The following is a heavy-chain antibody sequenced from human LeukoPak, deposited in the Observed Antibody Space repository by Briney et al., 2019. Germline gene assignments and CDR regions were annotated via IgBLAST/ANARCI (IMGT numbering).Heavy chain of an antibody. CDR1: GGYISDYY. V-gene: IGHV4-4*09. CDR2: IFTGST. Sequence: SETLSLTCTVSGGYISDYYWNWIRQPPGKGLEWIGYIFTGSTTYNPSLESRVTISVDTSKNQFSLKLSSVTAADTAVYYCARRLRTYFDYWGQGSLVTVSS. J-gene: IGHJ4*02. CDR3: ARRLRTYFDY.